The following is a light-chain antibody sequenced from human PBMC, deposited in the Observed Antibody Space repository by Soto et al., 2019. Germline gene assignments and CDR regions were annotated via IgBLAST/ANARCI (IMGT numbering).Light chain of an antibody. V-gene: IGKV3-20*01. CDR1: QSIDSKY. Sequence: EIVLTQSPGTLSLSPGERATLSCRASQSIDSKYLGWYQQKPGQTPRLLIYGASSRATGIPDRFSGSGSGTDFTLTISRLEPEEFAVYYCQHYGTSPGTFGQGTKVEIK. CDR3: QHYGTSPGT. J-gene: IGKJ1*01. CDR2: GAS.